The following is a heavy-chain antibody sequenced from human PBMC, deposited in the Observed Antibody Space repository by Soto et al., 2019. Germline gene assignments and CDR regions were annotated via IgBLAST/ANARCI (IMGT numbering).Heavy chain of an antibody. J-gene: IGHJ4*02. Sequence: TLSLTCAVSGLSISSGAYSWSWILQPPGKGLERIAYIYHSGSTYYNPSLKSRVTISVDRSKNQFSPKLSSVTAADTAVYYCARAMTTFTTFDYWGQGPLVTVSP. V-gene: IGHV4-30-2*01. CDR2: IYHSGST. CDR3: ARAMTTFTTFDY. CDR1: GLSISSGAYS. D-gene: IGHD4-17*01.